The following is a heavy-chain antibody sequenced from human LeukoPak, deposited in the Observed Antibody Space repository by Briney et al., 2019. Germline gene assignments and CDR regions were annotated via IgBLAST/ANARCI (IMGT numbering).Heavy chain of an antibody. V-gene: IGHV4-38-2*01. J-gene: IGHJ3*02. CDR3: ARWTGTTDAFDI. Sequence: ASETLSLTCAVSGYSISSGYYWGWIRPPPGKGLEWIGSIYHSGSTYYNPSLKSRVTISVDTSKNQFSLKLSSVTAADTAVYYCARWTGTTDAFDIWGQGTIVTVSS. CDR1: GYSISSGYY. CDR2: IYHSGST. D-gene: IGHD1-7*01.